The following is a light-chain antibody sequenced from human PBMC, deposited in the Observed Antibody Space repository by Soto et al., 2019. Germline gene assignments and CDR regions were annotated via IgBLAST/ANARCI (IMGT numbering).Light chain of an antibody. CDR3: QQYGSSSYT. CDR1: QSVSSTY. Sequence: EIVLTQSPGTLSLSPGERATLSCRASQSVSSTYLAWYQQNPGQAPRLLIYGASSRATGIPDRFSGSGSGTDCTLTIRRLEHEDFAVYFCQQYGSSSYTFGQGTKLEIK. V-gene: IGKV3-20*01. CDR2: GAS. J-gene: IGKJ2*01.